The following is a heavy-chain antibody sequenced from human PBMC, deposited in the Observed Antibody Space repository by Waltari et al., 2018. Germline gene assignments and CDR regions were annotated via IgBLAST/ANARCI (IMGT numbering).Heavy chain of an antibody. D-gene: IGHD6-6*01. CDR1: GYTFTGYY. CDR3: ARGGPEYSSSSDWYFDL. Sequence: QVQLVQSGAEVKKPGASVKVSCKASGYTFTGYYMHWVRPAPGQGLEWMGRSNPNSGGTNYAQKFQGRVTMTRDTSISTAYMELSRLRSDDTAVYYCARGGPEYSSSSDWYFDLWGRGTLVTVSS. CDR2: SNPNSGGT. V-gene: IGHV1-2*06. J-gene: IGHJ2*01.